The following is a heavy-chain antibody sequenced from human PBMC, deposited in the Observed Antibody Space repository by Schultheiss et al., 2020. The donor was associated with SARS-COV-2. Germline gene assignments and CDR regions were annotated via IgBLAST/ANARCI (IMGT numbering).Heavy chain of an antibody. CDR2: VNSDGSTT. J-gene: IGHJ5*01. CDR3: ARDRTAMTDS. V-gene: IGHV3-74*01. D-gene: IGHD5-18*01. CDR1: GFTFSTYG. Sequence: WGSLRLSCAASGFTFSTYGMHWVRQAPGKGLVWVSRVNSDGSTTTYADSVKGRFTMSRDNAKNTLYLQMNSLRAEDTAVYYCARDRTAMTDSWGQGTLVTVSS.